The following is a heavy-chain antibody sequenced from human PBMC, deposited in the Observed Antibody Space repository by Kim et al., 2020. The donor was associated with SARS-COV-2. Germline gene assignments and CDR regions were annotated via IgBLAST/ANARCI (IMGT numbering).Heavy chain of an antibody. J-gene: IGHJ3*02. D-gene: IGHD3-22*01. CDR1: GFTFSSYG. V-gene: IGHV3-33*01. CDR3: ARDFPYYAPSDDSFYI. Sequence: GGSLRLSCAASGFTFSSYGMHWVRQAPGKGLEWVAVIRYDGSNKYYADSVKGRFTISRDNSKNTLYLQMNSLRAEDTAVYYCARDFPYYAPSDDSFYIWGPRTMVTLSS. CDR2: IRYDGSNK.